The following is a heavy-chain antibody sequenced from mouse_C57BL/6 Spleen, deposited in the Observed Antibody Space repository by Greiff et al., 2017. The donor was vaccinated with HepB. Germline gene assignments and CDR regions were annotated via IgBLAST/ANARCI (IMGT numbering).Heavy chain of an antibody. Sequence: VQLQQPGAELVKPGASVKLSCKASGYTFTSYWMQWVKQRPGQGLEWIGEIDPSDSYTNYNQKFKGKATLTVDTSSSTAYMQLSSLTSEDSAVYYCARGGLLRGRPFDYWGQGTTLTVSS. CDR2: IDPSDSYT. CDR1: GYTFTSYW. J-gene: IGHJ2*01. CDR3: ARGGLLRGRPFDY. V-gene: IGHV1-50*01. D-gene: IGHD1-1*01.